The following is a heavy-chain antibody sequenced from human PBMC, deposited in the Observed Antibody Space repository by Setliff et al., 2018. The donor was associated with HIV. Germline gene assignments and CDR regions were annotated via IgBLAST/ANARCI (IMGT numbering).Heavy chain of an antibody. CDR1: GYTFTGYY. J-gene: IGHJ3*02. CDR2: INPNSGGT. V-gene: IGHV1-2*06. D-gene: IGHD6-6*01. Sequence: ASVKVSCKASGYTFTGYYMHWVRQAPGQGLEWMGRINPNSGGTNYAQKFQGRVTMTRDTSTSTAYMEVSRLRSDDTAVYYCARVSYSSSPRDAFDIWGQGTMVTVSS. CDR3: ARVSYSSSPRDAFDI.